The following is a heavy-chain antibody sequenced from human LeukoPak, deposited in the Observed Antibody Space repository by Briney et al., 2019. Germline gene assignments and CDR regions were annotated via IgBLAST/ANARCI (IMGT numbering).Heavy chain of an antibody. J-gene: IGHJ4*02. CDR2: ISWDGGST. CDR3: AKSLGYCSSTSCYGFEY. Sequence: GGSLRLSCAASGFTLDDYTMHWVRQAPGKGLEWVSLISWDGGSTYYADSVKGRFTISRDNSKNTLFLQMNSLRAEDTAVYYCAKSLGYCSSTSCYGFEYWGQGTLVTVSS. D-gene: IGHD2-2*01. CDR1: GFTLDDYT. V-gene: IGHV3-43*01.